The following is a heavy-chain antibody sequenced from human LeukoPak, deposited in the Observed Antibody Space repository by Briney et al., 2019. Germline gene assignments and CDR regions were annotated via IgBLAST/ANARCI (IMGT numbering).Heavy chain of an antibody. CDR3: ARDSYSSSWYGDNWFDP. V-gene: IGHV6-1*01. J-gene: IGHJ5*02. Sequence: SQTLSLTCAISGDSVSSNSAAWNWIRQSPSRGLEWLGRTYYRSKWYNDCAVSVKSRITINPDTSKNQFSLQLNSVTPEDTAVYYCARDSYSSSWYGDNWFDPWGQGTLVTVSS. CDR1: GDSVSSNSAA. D-gene: IGHD6-13*01. CDR2: TYYRSKWYN.